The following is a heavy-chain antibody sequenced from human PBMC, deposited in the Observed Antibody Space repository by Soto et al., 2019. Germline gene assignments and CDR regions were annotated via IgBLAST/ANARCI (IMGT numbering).Heavy chain of an antibody. CDR1: GGSISSGSYY. Sequence: QVQLQESGPGLVKPSQTLSLTCTVSGGSISSGSYYWSWIREDPGKGLEWIGYIYYSGGTYYNPPFKTRFTISVDTSKNQFSLKLSSVTAANTAVNYCARASRSTVTTFDSWGQETLVSVSS. CDR2: IYYSGGT. D-gene: IGHD4-17*01. CDR3: ARASRSTVTTFDS. J-gene: IGHJ5*01. V-gene: IGHV4-31*03.